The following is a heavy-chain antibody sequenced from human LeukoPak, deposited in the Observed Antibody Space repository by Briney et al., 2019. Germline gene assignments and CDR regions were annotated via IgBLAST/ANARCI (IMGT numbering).Heavy chain of an antibody. CDR2: IPYDGSNK. CDR1: GFTFSSYG. CDR3: AKDTVGGDSSGYLGY. J-gene: IGHJ4*02. Sequence: GGSLRLSCGASGFTFSSYGMHWVRQAPGKGLEWVAVIPYDGSNKYYADSVKGRFTISRDNSKNTLYLQMNSLRAEDTAVYYCAKDTVGGDSSGYLGYWGQGTLVTVSS. D-gene: IGHD3-22*01. V-gene: IGHV3-30*18.